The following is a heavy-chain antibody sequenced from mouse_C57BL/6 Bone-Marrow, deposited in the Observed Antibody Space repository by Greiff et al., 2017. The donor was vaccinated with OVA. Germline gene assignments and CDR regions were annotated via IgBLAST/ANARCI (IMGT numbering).Heavy chain of an antibody. J-gene: IGHJ2*01. CDR3: ARYVYYGNYEGY. V-gene: IGHV1-55*01. CDR1: GYTFTSYW. D-gene: IGHD2-1*01. CDR2: IYPGSGST. Sequence: QVQLQQPGAELVKPGASVKMSCKASGYTFTSYWITWVKQRPGQGLEWIGDIYPGSGSTNYNEKFKSKATLTVDTSSSTAYMQLSSLSSEDSAVYYCARYVYYGNYEGYWGQGTTLTVSS.